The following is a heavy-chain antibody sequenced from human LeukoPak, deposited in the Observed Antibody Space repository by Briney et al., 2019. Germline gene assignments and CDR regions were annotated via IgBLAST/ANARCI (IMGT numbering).Heavy chain of an antibody. D-gene: IGHD2-2*01. CDR2: INPNSGGT. J-gene: IGHJ6*03. CDR3: ARDVVVRRVPAANYYYDMDV. CDR1: GYIFTAYY. Sequence: ASVKVSCKASGYIFTAYYMHWVRQAPGQGLEWMGWINPNSGGTNYAQKFQGRVTMTRDTSITTAYMELDSLRSDDTAVYYCARDVVVRRVPAANYYYDMDVWGKGTTVTVSS. V-gene: IGHV1-2*02.